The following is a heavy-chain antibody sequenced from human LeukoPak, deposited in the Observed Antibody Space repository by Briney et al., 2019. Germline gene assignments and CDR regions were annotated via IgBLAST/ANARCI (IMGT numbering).Heavy chain of an antibody. CDR2: IYSSGNT. CDR1: SGSINSGDYY. Sequence: SSETLSLTCAVSSGSINSGDYYWSWIRQPAGKGLEWIGRIYSSGNTNYSPSLKSRVTISIDTPKNQFSLRLSSVTAADTAVYYCAGVYRRDGYNFDGFDIWGQGTTVTVSS. D-gene: IGHD5-24*01. CDR3: AGVYRRDGYNFDGFDI. J-gene: IGHJ3*02. V-gene: IGHV4-61*02.